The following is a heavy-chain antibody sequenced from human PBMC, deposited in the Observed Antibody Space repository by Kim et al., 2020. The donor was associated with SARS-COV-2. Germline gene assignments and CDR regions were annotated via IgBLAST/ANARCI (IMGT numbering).Heavy chain of an antibody. CDR3: ARVSGTVTTYYYGMDV. V-gene: IGHV3-48*02. D-gene: IGHD4-17*01. J-gene: IGHJ6*02. Sequence: VKGRFTISRDNAKNSLYLQMSSLGDEDTAVYYCARVSGTVTTYYYGMDVWGQGTTVTVSS.